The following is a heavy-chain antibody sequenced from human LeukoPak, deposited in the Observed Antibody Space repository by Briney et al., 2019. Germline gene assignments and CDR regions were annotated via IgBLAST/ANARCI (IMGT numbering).Heavy chain of an antibody. CDR2: IYHSGST. V-gene: IGHV4-38-2*02. CDR3: ASQQAGIRLRRFDY. Sequence: SETLSLTCTVSGYSISSGYYWGWIRQPPGKGLEWIGSIYHSGSTYYNPSLKSRVTISVDTSKNQFSLKLSSVTAADTAVYYCASQQAGIRLRRFDYWGQGTLVTVSS. D-gene: IGHD3-10*01. J-gene: IGHJ4*02. CDR1: GYSISSGYY.